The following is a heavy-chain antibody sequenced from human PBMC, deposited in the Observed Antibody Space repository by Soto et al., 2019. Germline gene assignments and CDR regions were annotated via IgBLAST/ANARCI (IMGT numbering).Heavy chain of an antibody. J-gene: IGHJ6*02. CDR2: IGGDAVTT. Sequence: GGSLRLSCAASGFTFSSYAMSWVRQAPGKGLEWVSVIGGDAVTTYYADSVKGRFTVSRDNSKNTVHLQMNSLRAEDTAVYYCAKALYSSTYSRGMDVWGQGTTVTLSS. CDR3: AKALYSSTYSRGMDV. CDR1: GFTFSSYA. V-gene: IGHV3-23*01. D-gene: IGHD6-19*01.